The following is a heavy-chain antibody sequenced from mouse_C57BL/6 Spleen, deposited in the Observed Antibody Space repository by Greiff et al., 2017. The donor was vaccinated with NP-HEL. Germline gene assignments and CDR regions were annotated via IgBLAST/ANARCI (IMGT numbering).Heavy chain of an antibody. CDR3: ARNLYYDPY. CDR1: GYAFSSSW. J-gene: IGHJ2*01. D-gene: IGHD2-4*01. Sequence: VQLQQSGPELVKPGASVKISCKASGYAFSSSWMNWVKQRPGKGLEWIGDIYPGSGSTNYNEKFKSKATLTVDTSSSTAYMQLSSLTSEDSAVYYCARNLYYDPYWGQGTTLTVSS. CDR2: IYPGSGST. V-gene: IGHV1-55*01.